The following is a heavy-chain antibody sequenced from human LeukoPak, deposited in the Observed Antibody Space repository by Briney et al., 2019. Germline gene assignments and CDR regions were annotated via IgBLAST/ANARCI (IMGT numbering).Heavy chain of an antibody. Sequence: SVKVSCKASGGTFSSYAISWVRQAPGQGLEWMGGIIPIFGTANYAQKFQGRVTITADESTSTAYMGLSSLRSEDTAVYYCAREGAYSSSWYGLFSYYGMDVWGQGTTVTVSS. D-gene: IGHD6-13*01. V-gene: IGHV1-69*13. CDR3: AREGAYSSSWYGLFSYYGMDV. J-gene: IGHJ6*02. CDR2: IIPIFGTA. CDR1: GGTFSSYA.